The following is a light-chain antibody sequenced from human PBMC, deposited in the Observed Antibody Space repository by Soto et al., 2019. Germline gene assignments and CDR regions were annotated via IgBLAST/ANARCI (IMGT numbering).Light chain of an antibody. CDR2: GAS. J-gene: IGKJ2*01. Sequence: EIVLTQSPGTLSFSPGERATLSCRTSVSITSTYLAWYQQKPGQPPRLLIYGASSRATGIPDRFSGSGSGTDFTLTISRLEPDDFAVYYCRLLGGSPRYTFGQGTKLEIK. V-gene: IGKV3-20*01. CDR1: VSITSTY. CDR3: RLLGGSPRYT.